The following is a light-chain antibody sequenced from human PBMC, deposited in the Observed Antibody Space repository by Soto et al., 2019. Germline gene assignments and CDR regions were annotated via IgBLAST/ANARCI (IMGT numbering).Light chain of an antibody. CDR1: QGISSY. J-gene: IGKJ5*01. CDR2: AAS. CDR3: QRLDNYPIT. V-gene: IGKV1-9*01. Sequence: DIQLTQSPSFLSASVGDRVTITCRASQGISSYLAWYQQKPGKAPKFLIYAASPLQSGVPSRFSGSGSGTEFTLTISSLQPEDFATYYCQRLDNYPITFGQGTRLEIK.